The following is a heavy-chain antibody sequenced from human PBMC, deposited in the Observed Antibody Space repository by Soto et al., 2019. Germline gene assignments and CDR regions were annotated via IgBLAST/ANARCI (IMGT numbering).Heavy chain of an antibody. Sequence: SETLSLTXAVSGGSIIVVGDSWSWIRQPPGKGLEWIGYIYHSGSTYYNPSLKSRVTISVDRSKNQFSLKLSSVTAADTGVYYCASVPDRWGQGPLVTVSS. CDR1: GGSIIVVGDS. CDR3: ASVPDR. CDR2: IYHSGST. J-gene: IGHJ5*02. D-gene: IGHD2-2*01. V-gene: IGHV4-30-2*01.